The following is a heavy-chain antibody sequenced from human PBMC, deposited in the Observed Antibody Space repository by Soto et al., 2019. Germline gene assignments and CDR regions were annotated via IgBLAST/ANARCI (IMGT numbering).Heavy chain of an antibody. CDR2: IYYSGST. CDR3: ARDSPLGSSGP. V-gene: IGHV4-59*01. J-gene: IGHJ5*02. Sequence: PSETLSLTCTVSGGSISSYYWSWIRQPPGKGLEWIGYIYYSGSTNYNPSLKSRITITVDTSKNQFSLKLSSVTAADTAVYYCARDSPLGSSGPWGQGTLVTVSS. D-gene: IGHD3-22*01. CDR1: GGSISSYY.